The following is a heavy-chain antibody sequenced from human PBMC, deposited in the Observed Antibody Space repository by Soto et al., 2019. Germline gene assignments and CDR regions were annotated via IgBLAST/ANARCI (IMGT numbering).Heavy chain of an antibody. J-gene: IGHJ4*02. CDR3: TTSGNPNIVDH. CDR2: IRSRSGTT. V-gene: IGHV3-15*07. CDR1: GFSFSKAW. Sequence: VQLVASGGGVVQPGESLRLSCAASGFSFSKAWMNWVRQAPGKGLEWVGRIRSRSGTTDYAAPVKGRFTISRDDSKYTLYLQMNSLKVEDTAVYFCTTSGNPNIVDHWGQGTLVIVSS.